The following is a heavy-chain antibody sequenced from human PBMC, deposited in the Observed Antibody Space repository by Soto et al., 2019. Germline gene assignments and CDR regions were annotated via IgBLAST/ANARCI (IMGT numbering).Heavy chain of an antibody. CDR3: AGLRFGEPAPFDY. CDR2: ISGSGGST. D-gene: IGHD3-10*01. CDR1: GFTFSSYA. J-gene: IGHJ4*02. Sequence: GGSLRLSCAASGFTFSSYAMSWVRQAPGKGLEWVSAISGSGGSTYYADSVKGRFTISRDNSKNTLYLQMNSLRAEDTAVYYCAGLRFGEPAPFDYWGQGTLVTVSS. V-gene: IGHV3-23*01.